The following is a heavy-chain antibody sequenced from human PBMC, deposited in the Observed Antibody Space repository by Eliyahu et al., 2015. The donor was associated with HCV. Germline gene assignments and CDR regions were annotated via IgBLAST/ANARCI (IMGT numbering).Heavy chain of an antibody. D-gene: IGHD3-3*01. Sequence: QVQLVQSGAEVKKPGASVXVSCXASGYTFTHYGISWVRQAPGQGLEWMGWISVYNGNTNYVQKFQGRVTMTTDTSTTXAYMELMSLTSDDTAVYYCARGPTISGVRTTSDYWGQGTLVTVSS. J-gene: IGHJ4*02. CDR2: ISVYNGNT. CDR1: GYTFTHYG. CDR3: ARGPTISGVRTTSDY. V-gene: IGHV1-18*01.